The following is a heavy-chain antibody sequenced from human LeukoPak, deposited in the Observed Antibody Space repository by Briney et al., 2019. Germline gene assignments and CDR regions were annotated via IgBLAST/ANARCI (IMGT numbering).Heavy chain of an antibody. CDR2: IIPIFGTA. J-gene: IGHJ4*02. CDR3: ARSTSNYGFTFDY. V-gene: IGHV1-69*05. CDR1: GGTFSGYA. D-gene: IGHD4-11*01. Sequence: SVKVSCKASGGTFSGYAISWVRQAPGQGLEWMGGIIPIFGTANYAQKFQGRVTITTDESTSTAYMELSSLRSEDTAVYYCARSTSNYGFTFDYWGQGTLVTVSS.